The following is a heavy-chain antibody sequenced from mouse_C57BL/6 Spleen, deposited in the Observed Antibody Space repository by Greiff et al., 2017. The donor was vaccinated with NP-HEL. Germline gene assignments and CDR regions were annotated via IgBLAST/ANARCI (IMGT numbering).Heavy chain of an antibody. J-gene: IGHJ2*01. CDR2: IDPSDSET. CDR3: ALYYYGSFDY. CDR1: GYTFPSYW. V-gene: IGHV1-52*01. D-gene: IGHD1-1*01. Sequence: QVQLQQPGAELVRPGSSVKLSCKASGYTFPSYWMHWVKQRPIQGLEWIGNIDPSDSETHYNQKFKDKDTLTVDKSSSTAYMQLSSLTSEDSAVYYCALYYYGSFDYWGQGTTLTVSS.